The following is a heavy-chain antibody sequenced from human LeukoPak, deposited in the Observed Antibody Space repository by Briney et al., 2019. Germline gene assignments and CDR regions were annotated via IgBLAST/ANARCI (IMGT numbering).Heavy chain of an antibody. J-gene: IGHJ6*02. CDR2: INPNSGAT. Sequence: GASVKVSCKASGYIFTGYYMHWVRQAPGQGFEWMGWINPNSGATNYAQKFQGRVTMTRDTSISTAYMEPSRLRSDDTAVYYCALLPVDYYYYGMDVWGQGTTVTVTS. CDR1: GYIFTGYY. V-gene: IGHV1-2*02. CDR3: ALLPVDYYYYGMDV.